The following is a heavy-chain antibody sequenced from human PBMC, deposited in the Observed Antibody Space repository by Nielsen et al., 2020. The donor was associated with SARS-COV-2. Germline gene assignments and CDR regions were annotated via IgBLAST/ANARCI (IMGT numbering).Heavy chain of an antibody. CDR3: ARGGIAAAGTPYFDY. CDR1: GGSFSGYY. Sequence: GSLRLSCAVYGGSFSGYYWSWIRQPPGKGLEWIGEINHSGSTNYNPSLKSRVTISVDTSKNQFSLKLSSVTAADTAVYYCARGGIAAAGTPYFDYWGQGTLVTVSS. J-gene: IGHJ4*02. CDR2: INHSGST. D-gene: IGHD6-13*01. V-gene: IGHV4-34*01.